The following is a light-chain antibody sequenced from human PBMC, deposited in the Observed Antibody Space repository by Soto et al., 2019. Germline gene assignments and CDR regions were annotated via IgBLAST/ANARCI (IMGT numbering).Light chain of an antibody. J-gene: IGKJ5*01. CDR1: QSVSSN. Sequence: EIVMTQSPATLSVSPGERATLSCRASQSVSSNLAWYQQKPGQTPRLLIYGASTRATDIPARFSGSGSGTEFTLTISSLQSEDFAVYYCRHYNNWPLTFGQGTRLEIK. V-gene: IGKV3-15*01. CDR3: RHYNNWPLT. CDR2: GAS.